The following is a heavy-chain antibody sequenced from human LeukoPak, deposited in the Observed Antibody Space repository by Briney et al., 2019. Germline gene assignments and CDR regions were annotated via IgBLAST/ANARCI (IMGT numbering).Heavy chain of an antibody. V-gene: IGHV4-31*03. J-gene: IGHJ3*02. Sequence: SETLSLTCTVSGGSISSGGYYWSWIRQHPGKGLEWIGYIYYSGSTYYNPSLKSRVTISVDSSKNQFSLKLSSVAAADTAVYYCARVLSYYYDSSGTHDAFDIWGQGTMVTVSS. CDR2: IYYSGST. D-gene: IGHD3-22*01. CDR3: ARVLSYYYDSSGTHDAFDI. CDR1: GGSISSGGYY.